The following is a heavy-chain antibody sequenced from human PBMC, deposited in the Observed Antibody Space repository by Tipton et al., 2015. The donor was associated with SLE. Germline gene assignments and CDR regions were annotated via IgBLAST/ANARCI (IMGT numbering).Heavy chain of an antibody. CDR2: IYYTGST. CDR3: ARDEDIEAPGSTSFDS. V-gene: IGHV4-31*11. D-gene: IGHD6-13*01. CDR1: GGSINSGGYY. J-gene: IGHJ4*02. Sequence: TLSLTCAVSGGSINSGGYYWSWIRQHPGKGLEWIGYIYYTGSTLYNPSLNSRLTISVDTSKNQFSLKLSSVTAADTAIYYCARDEDIEAPGSTSFDSWGQGTLVTVSS.